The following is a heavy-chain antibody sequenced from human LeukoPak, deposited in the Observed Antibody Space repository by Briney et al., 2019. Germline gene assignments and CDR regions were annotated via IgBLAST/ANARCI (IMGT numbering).Heavy chain of an antibody. D-gene: IGHD2-2*01. CDR3: ASPYCSSTSCYPEWYFDL. CDR2: IYHSGST. V-gene: IGHV4-38-2*01. Sequence: PSETLSLTCAVSGYSVSSGYYWGWIRQPPGKGLEWIGSIYHSGSTYYNPSLKSRVTISVDTSKNQFSLKLSSVTAADTAVYYCASPYCSSTSCYPEWYFDLWGRGTLVTVS. J-gene: IGHJ2*01. CDR1: GYSVSSGYY.